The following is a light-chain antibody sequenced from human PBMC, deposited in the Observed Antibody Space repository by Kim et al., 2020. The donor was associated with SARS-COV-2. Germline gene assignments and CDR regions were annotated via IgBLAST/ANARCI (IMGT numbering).Light chain of an antibody. CDR1: NIGSKN. CDR2: HDS. V-gene: IGLV3-21*04. J-gene: IGLJ1*01. Sequence: SYELTQPPSVSVAPGEAAKIPCAGNNIGSKNVQWYQQKAGQAPVLVISHDSDRPSEIPDRFSGSNSGNTATLTISRVEAGDEADYYCQVWDGSTDHYVFGTGTKVTVL. CDR3: QVWDGSTDHYV.